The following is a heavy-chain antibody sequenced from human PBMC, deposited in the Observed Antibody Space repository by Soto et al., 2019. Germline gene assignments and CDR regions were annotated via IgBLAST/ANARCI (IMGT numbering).Heavy chain of an antibody. J-gene: IGHJ4*02. CDR3: ARRIPRGYSQAGGGYFDY. CDR1: GGSISSSSYY. Sequence: KTSETLSLTCTVSGGSISSSSYYWDWIRQPPGKGLEWIGSIYYSGSSFYNPSLKSRVTVSVDTSKNQFSLELSSVTAADTADYYCARRIPRGYSQAGGGYFDYWGQGSLVTVSS. D-gene: IGHD5-18*01. CDR2: IYYSGSS. V-gene: IGHV4-39*01.